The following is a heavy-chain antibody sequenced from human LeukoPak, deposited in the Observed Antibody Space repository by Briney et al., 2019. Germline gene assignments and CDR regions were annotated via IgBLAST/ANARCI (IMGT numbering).Heavy chain of an antibody. J-gene: IGHJ4*02. V-gene: IGHV4-39*02. CDR1: GDSISRSTYY. Sequence: PSETLSLTCTVSGDSISRSTYYWAWIRQPPGKGLEWIGSVYYGRSPYFNPSLESRATISVDTSKNHFSLKMSSVTAADTAVYYSARSSGTGTFSYWGQGTLVTVSS. CDR3: ARSSGTGTFSY. CDR2: VYYGRSP. D-gene: IGHD6-25*01.